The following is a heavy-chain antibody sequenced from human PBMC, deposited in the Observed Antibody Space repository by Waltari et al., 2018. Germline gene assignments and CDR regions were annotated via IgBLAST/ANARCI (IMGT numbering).Heavy chain of an antibody. CDR1: GGSISSYY. CDR2: IYYSGST. D-gene: IGHD4-17*01. Sequence: QVQLQESGPGLVKPSETLSLTCTVSGGSISSYYWSWIRPPPGKGLEWIGYIYYSGSTNYNPSLKSRVTISVDTSKNQFSLKLSSVTAADTAVYYCARERSGYGDYALDYYYGMDVWGQGTTVTVSS. J-gene: IGHJ6*02. V-gene: IGHV4-59*01. CDR3: ARERSGYGDYALDYYYGMDV.